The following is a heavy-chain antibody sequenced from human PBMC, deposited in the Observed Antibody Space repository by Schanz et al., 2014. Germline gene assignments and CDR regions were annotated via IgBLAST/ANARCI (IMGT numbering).Heavy chain of an antibody. V-gene: IGHV1-69*02. D-gene: IGHD2-21*01. J-gene: IGHJ4*02. Sequence: QVQLVQSGAEVKKPGSSVKVSCKASRSTFSSYTISWVRQAPGQGLEWMGRIIPILGIANYAQNFQGRVTITADKSTSTAYMELSSLRSEDTAVYYCARGRGCYDYWGQGTLVTVSS. CDR2: IIPILGIA. CDR3: ARGRGCYDY. CDR1: RSTFSSYT.